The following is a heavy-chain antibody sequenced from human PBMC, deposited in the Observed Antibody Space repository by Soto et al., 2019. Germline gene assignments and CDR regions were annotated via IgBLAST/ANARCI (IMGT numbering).Heavy chain of an antibody. CDR3: GRGVEGATRHTDFDS. V-gene: IGHV4-39*01. Sequence: SETLSLTCAVSGVSIHNSHSFWGWIRQPPGKGLEFIANVYYSGGAHYNPSFKSRVTISVDTATHQVSLRMSAVTAADTAVYFCGRGVEGATRHTDFDSWGQGTLVTVSS. CDR2: VYYSGGA. CDR1: GVSIHNSHSF. J-gene: IGHJ5*01. D-gene: IGHD2-21*01.